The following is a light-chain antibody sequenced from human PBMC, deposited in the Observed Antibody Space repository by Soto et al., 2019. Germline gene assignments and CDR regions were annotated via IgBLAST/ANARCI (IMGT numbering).Light chain of an antibody. CDR2: ATS. Sequence: IVLTQSPGTLSVSPGERATLSCRASQTVSTDYLAWYQHKRGQAPRILIYATSSRATGIPDRFSGSWSGTDFTLTISILETEDFAVYYCQQYGRLPFAFGQGTRRDIK. V-gene: IGKV3-20*01. CDR1: QTVSTDY. J-gene: IGKJ5*01. CDR3: QQYGRLPFA.